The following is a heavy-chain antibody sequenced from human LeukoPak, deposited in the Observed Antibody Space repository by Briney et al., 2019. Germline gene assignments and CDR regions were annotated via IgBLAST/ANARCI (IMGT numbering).Heavy chain of an antibody. V-gene: IGHV3-7*01. J-gene: IGHJ4*02. CDR3: ARDPYAGIMITFGGVIERDY. D-gene: IGHD3-16*01. CDR1: GFTFSSYV. CDR2: IKQDGSEK. Sequence: GGSLRLSCAASGFTFSSYVMSWVRQAPGKGLEWVANIKQDGSEKYYVDSVKGRFTISRDNAKNSLYLQLNSLRAEDTAVYYCARDPYAGIMITFGGVIERDYWGQGTLVTVSS.